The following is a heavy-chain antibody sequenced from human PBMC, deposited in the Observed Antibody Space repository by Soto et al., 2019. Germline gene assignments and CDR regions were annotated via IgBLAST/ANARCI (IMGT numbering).Heavy chain of an antibody. J-gene: IGHJ6*02. Sequence: SETLSLTCTVSGGAISSYYWSWIRQPPGKGLEWIGYIYYSGSTNYNPSLKSRVTISVDTSKNQFSLKLSSVTAADTAVYYCASLWYSRSADDYYYGMDVCRQGTTV. CDR1: GGAISSYY. CDR3: ASLWYSRSADDYYYGMDV. CDR2: IYYSGST. V-gene: IGHV4-59*01. D-gene: IGHD6-6*01.